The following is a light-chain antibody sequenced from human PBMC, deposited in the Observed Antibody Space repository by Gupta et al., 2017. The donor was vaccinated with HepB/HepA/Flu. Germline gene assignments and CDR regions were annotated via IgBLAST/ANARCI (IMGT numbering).Light chain of an antibody. CDR2: GAS. V-gene: IGKV3-15*01. J-gene: IGKJ3*01. Sequence: EIVMTQSPATLSVSPGERATLSCRASQSVSSNLAWYQQKPGQAPRLLIYGASARAIGIPARFSGSGSGTEFTLTISSLQSEDFAFYYCQQYNDWPPFTFGPGTKVDI. CDR3: QQYNDWPPFT. CDR1: QSVSSN.